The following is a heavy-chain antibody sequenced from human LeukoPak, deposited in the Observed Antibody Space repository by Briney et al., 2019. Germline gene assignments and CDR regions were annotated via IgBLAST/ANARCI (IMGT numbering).Heavy chain of an antibody. J-gene: IGHJ4*02. Sequence: GTSLRLSCAASRFTFSSYPLHWVRQAPGKGLEWVAVISYDGTYKYYADSVEGRFTISRDNSKNTLYLQMNSLGVEDTAVYYCARAPKYDIFTAYSRFDYWGRGTLVTVSS. D-gene: IGHD3-9*01. CDR1: RFTFSSYP. CDR3: ARAPKYDIFTAYSRFDY. CDR2: ISYDGTYK. V-gene: IGHV3-30*01.